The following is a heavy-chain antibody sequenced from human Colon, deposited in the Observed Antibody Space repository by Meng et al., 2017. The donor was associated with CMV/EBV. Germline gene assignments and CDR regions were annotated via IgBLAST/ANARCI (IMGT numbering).Heavy chain of an antibody. D-gene: IGHD7-27*01. CDR2: IHYSGRN. CDR3: ARRGAWGDYYGLDV. V-gene: IGHV4-31*03. J-gene: IGHJ6*02. CDR1: GVSISTGGYY. Sequence: LRLSCTVSGVSISTGGYYRNWIRQHPGKGPEWIGYIHYSGRNDYNPSLKSRVTISPDYSKNQVSLKLTSVTAADTAVYFCARRGAWGDYYGLDVWGPGTTVTVSS.